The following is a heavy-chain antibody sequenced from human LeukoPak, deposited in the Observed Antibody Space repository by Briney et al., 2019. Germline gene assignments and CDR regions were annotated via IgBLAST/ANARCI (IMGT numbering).Heavy chain of an antibody. Sequence: SETLSITCTVSGGSISSYYCSWIRQPPGKGLEWIGYIYYSGSTNYNPSLKSRVTISVDTSKNQFSLKLSSVTAADTAVYYCATITPPTDYYGMDVWGQGTTVTVSS. J-gene: IGHJ6*02. D-gene: IGHD4-11*01. CDR2: IYYSGST. CDR3: ATITPPTDYYGMDV. CDR1: GGSISSYY. V-gene: IGHV4-59*08.